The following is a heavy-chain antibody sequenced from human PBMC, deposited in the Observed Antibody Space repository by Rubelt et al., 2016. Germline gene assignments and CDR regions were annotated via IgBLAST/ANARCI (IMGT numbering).Heavy chain of an antibody. CDR1: GFTFSSYS. V-gene: IGHV3-48*02. J-gene: IGHJ3*02. Sequence: EVQLVESGGGLVQPGGSLRLSCAASGFTFSSYSMNWVRQAPGKALEWVSYISSSSSTIYYADSVKGRFTISRDNAKNSRYLQMNSRRYEDTAVYYCARGSGWYDMNAFDIWGQGTMVTVSS. CDR2: ISSSSSTI. D-gene: IGHD6-19*01. CDR3: ARGSGWYDMNAFDI.